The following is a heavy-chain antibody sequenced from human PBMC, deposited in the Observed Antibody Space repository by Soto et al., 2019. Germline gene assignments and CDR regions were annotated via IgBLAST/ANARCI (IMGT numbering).Heavy chain of an antibody. CDR3: ARGLRANHKAWFDP. CDR2: MNPSSGNT. V-gene: IGHV1-8*01. J-gene: IGHJ5*02. CDR1: GYTFTSYD. Sequence: QVQLVQSGAEVKKPGASVKVSCKASGYTFTSYDINWVRQATGQGLEWMGWMNPSSGNTGYAQKFQGRVTMTRNTSISTAYMELSSLRSEDTAVYYCARGLRANHKAWFDPWGQGTLVTVSS.